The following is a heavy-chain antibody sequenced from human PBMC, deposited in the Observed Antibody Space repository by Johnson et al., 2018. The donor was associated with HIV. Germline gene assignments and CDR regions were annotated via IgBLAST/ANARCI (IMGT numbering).Heavy chain of an antibody. CDR1: GFTVSSNY. CDR2: IYSGGST. D-gene: IGHD3-16*02. V-gene: IGHV3-53*01. J-gene: IGHJ3*02. CDR3: ARGGLGYQNIHDPFDI. Sequence: VQLVESGGGLVKPGGSLRLSCAASGFTVSSNYMSWVRQAPGKGLEWVSVIYSGGSTYYADSVKGRFTISRDNAKNATYLQMNSLRAEDTALYYCARGGLGYQNIHDPFDIWGQGTMVTVSS.